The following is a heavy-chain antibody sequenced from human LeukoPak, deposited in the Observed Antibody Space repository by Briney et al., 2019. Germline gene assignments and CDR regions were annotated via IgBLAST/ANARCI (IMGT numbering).Heavy chain of an antibody. J-gene: IGHJ4*02. D-gene: IGHD2-2*01. CDR3: ARGCSSTSCYLLDY. CDR2: ISGYNGNT. Sequence: ASVKVSCKASGYTFTAYYIHWVRQAPGQGLEWMGWISGYNGNTNYAQKFQDRVTMTTDTSTSTAYMELRSLRSDDTAVYYCARGCSSTSCYLLDYWGQGTLVTVSS. V-gene: IGHV1-18*04. CDR1: GYTFTAYY.